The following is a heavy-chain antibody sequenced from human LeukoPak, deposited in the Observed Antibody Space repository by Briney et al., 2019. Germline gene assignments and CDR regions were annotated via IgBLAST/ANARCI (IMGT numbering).Heavy chain of an antibody. J-gene: IGHJ4*02. CDR2: INHSGST. CDR1: GGSFSGYY. CDR3: ARDSGEAEVPAAMFDY. D-gene: IGHD2-2*01. Sequence: MTSETLSLTCAVYGGSFSGYYWSWIRHPPGTGMEWIGEINHSGSTNYHPSLKSRVTISVDTSKIQFALKLSSVTAADTAVYYCARDSGEAEVPAAMFDYWGQGTLVTVSS. V-gene: IGHV4-34*01.